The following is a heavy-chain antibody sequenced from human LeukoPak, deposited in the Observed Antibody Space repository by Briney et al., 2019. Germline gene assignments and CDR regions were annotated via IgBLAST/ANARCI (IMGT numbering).Heavy chain of an antibody. CDR1: GFTFSKYA. Sequence: GGSLRLSCAASGFTFSKYAMHWVRQAPGKGLEWLSIVSHDGNTTYDAESVKGRFIISRDNSKNTLYLQMNNLTTDDTAMCYCMRMRLASPGNVYWGQGTLVTVSA. J-gene: IGHJ4*02. CDR2: VSHDGNTT. CDR3: MRMRLASPGNVY. V-gene: IGHV3-30-3*01. D-gene: IGHD6-13*01.